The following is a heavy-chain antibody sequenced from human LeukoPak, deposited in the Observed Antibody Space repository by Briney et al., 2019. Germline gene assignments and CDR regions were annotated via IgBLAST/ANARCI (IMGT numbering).Heavy chain of an antibody. Sequence: SETLSLTCTVSGGSISSYYWSWIRQPPGKGLEWIGYIYYSGSTNHNPSLKSRVTISVDTSKNQFSLKLSSVTAADTAVYYCARGAERERHYDFWSGYLGRGFYYYYMDVWGKGTTVTVSS. J-gene: IGHJ6*03. D-gene: IGHD3-3*01. V-gene: IGHV4-59*01. CDR2: IYYSGST. CDR1: GGSISSYY. CDR3: ARGAERERHYDFWSGYLGRGFYYYYMDV.